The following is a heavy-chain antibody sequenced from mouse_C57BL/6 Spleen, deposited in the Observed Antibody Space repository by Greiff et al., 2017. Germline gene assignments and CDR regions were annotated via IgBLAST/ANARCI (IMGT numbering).Heavy chain of an antibody. D-gene: IGHD3-2*02. CDR1: GYTFTSYW. CDR3: ASLDSSGPHDY. Sequence: VQLQQPGAELVKPGASVKLSCKASGYTFTSYWMHWVKQRPGQGLEWIGMIHPNSGSTNYNEKFKSKATLTVDKSSSTAYMQLSSQTSEDSAVYYCASLDSSGPHDYWGQGTTLTVSS. J-gene: IGHJ2*01. V-gene: IGHV1-64*01. CDR2: IHPNSGST.